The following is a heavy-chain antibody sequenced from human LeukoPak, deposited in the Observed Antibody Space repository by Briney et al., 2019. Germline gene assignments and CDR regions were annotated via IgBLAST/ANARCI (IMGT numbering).Heavy chain of an antibody. V-gene: IGHV3-30-3*01. CDR2: ISYDGSNK. CDR1: GFTFSSYA. Sequence: GGSLRLSCAASGFTFSSYAMHWVRQAPVKGLEWVAVISYDGSNKYYADSVKGRFTISRDNSKNTLYLQMNSLRAEDTAVYYCARGGDYLDYWGQGTLVTVSS. CDR3: ARGGDYLDY. J-gene: IGHJ4*02. D-gene: IGHD4-17*01.